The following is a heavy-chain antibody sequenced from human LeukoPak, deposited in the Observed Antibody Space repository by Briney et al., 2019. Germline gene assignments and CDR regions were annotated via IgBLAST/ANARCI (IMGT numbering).Heavy chain of an antibody. J-gene: IGHJ4*02. CDR1: GGSISSSSYY. CDR2: IYYSGST. D-gene: IGHD2-8*01. V-gene: IGHV4-39*01. CDR3: ARRRSRNGVLPD. Sequence: SETLSLTCTVSGGSISSSSYYWGWIRQPPGKGLEWIGSIYYSGSTYYNPSLKSRVTISVDTSKNQFSLKLSSVTAADTAVYYCARRRSRNGVLPDWGQGTLVTVSS.